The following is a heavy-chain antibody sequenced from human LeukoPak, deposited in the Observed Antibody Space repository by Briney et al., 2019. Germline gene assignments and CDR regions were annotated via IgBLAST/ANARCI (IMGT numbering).Heavy chain of an antibody. CDR1: GFIFSDHY. Sequence: PGGSLRLSCAASGFIFSDHYMSWIRQAPGKGLEWVSYISSSGGTIYYADSVKGRFTISRDNAKNSLYLQMNSLRAEDTAVYYCARDAGTAWGYYYYLYGMDVWGQGTTVTVSS. J-gene: IGHJ6*02. V-gene: IGHV3-11*01. CDR3: ARDAGTAWGYYYYLYGMDV. D-gene: IGHD1-7*01. CDR2: ISSSGGTI.